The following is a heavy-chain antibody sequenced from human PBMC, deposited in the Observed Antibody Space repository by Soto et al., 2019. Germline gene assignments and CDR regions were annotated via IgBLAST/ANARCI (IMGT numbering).Heavy chain of an antibody. CDR2: IWYDGSNE. CDR1: GLIFNNYG. Sequence: QVQLVESGGGVVHPGRSLRLSCAASGLIFNNYGMHWVRQTPGEGLEWVAVIWYDGSNEYYADSVKGRFTISRDNSKNTLYLQMNSLKAEDTAVYYCARGWNDPPVFDYWGQGTLVTVSS. CDR3: ARGWNDPPVFDY. J-gene: IGHJ4*02. V-gene: IGHV3-33*01. D-gene: IGHD1-1*01.